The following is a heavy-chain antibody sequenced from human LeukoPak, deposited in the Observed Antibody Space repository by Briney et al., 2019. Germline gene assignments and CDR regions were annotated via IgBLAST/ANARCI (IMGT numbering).Heavy chain of an antibody. V-gene: IGHV4-34*01. CDR3: AGCIAVAGPPFDP. Sequence: SETLSLTCTVSGGSISSYYWSWIRQPPGKGLEWIGEINHSGSTNYNPSLKSRVTISVDTSKNQFSLKLSSVTAADTAVYYCAGCIAVAGPPFDPWGQGTLVTVSS. J-gene: IGHJ5*02. CDR2: INHSGST. D-gene: IGHD6-19*01. CDR1: GGSISSYY.